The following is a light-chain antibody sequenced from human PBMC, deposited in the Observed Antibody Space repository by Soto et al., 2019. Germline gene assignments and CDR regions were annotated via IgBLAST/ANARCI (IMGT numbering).Light chain of an antibody. CDR2: AAS. CDR1: QGIRSD. V-gene: IGKV1-6*01. J-gene: IGKJ1*01. CDR3: LQDYNYPWT. Sequence: AIRMTQSPSSLSASVGDRVNITCRASQGIRSDLGWYQQKPGKAPNLLIYAASNLQSGVPSRFSGSGSGTDFTLTISSLQPEDFATYYCLQDYNYPWTFGQGTKVDIK.